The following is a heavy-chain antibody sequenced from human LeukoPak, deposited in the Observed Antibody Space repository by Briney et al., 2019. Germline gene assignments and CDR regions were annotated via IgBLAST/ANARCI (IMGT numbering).Heavy chain of an antibody. CDR1: GGSFSGYY. J-gene: IGHJ4*02. CDR3: ARRGHYDYVWGSYRSTFDY. Sequence: PSETLSLTCAVYGGSFSGYYCSWIRQPPGKGLEWIGEINHSGSTNYNPSLKSRVTISVETSKNQFSLKLSSVTAADTAVYYCARRGHYDYVWGSYRSTFDYWGQGTLVTVSS. D-gene: IGHD3-16*02. V-gene: IGHV4-34*01. CDR2: INHSGST.